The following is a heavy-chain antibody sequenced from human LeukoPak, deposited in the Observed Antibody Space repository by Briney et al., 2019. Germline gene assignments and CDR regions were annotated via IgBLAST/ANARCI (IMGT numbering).Heavy chain of an antibody. CDR2: ISYDGSHK. V-gene: IGHV3-30*04. Sequence: PGGSLRLSCAASGFTFSDYAMVWVRQAPGKGLEWVAIISYDGSHKFYAVSVQGRFTMSRDNSNSTLYLQLNPLTTDDTAVYYCARGRGGRGWYFDLWGRGTLVTVSS. CDR1: GFTFSDYA. D-gene: IGHD2-15*01. J-gene: IGHJ2*01. CDR3: ARGRGGRGWYFDL.